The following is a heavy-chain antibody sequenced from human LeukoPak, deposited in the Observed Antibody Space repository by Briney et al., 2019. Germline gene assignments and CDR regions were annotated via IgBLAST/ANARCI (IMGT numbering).Heavy chain of an antibody. Sequence: GGSLRLSCVASGFTFSSYGMHWVRQAPGKGLEWVAFIRYDGSNKYYADSVKGRFTISRDNSKNTLYLRMNSLRAEDTAVYYCAKGGNGSSVLDVWGKGTTVTVSS. CDR1: GFTFSSYG. D-gene: IGHD6-6*01. CDR3: AKGGNGSSVLDV. CDR2: IRYDGSNK. J-gene: IGHJ6*04. V-gene: IGHV3-30*02.